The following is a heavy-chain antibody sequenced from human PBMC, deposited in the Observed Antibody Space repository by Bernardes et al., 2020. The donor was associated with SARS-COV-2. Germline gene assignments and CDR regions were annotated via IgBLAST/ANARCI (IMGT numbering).Heavy chain of an antibody. V-gene: IGHV3-23*01. D-gene: IGHD3-9*01. Sequence: GGSLRLSCAASGFRFSVSDMSWVRQAPGKGREWVSSISGSGTSTYYAYFRKGRFTISRENSENTLYLQMNSRIAEDTAVYYCEKVVDYDILMGHDYWGQGTLVTVSS. J-gene: IGHJ4*02. CDR3: EKVVDYDILMGHDY. CDR1: GFRFSVSD. CDR2: ISGSGTST.